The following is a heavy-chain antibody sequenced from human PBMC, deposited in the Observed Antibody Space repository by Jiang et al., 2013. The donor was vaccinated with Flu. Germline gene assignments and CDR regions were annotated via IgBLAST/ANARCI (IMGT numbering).Heavy chain of an antibody. Sequence: SSSNWWSWVRQPPGRGVEWIGEIYHSGSTNYNPSLKSRVTISVDKSKNQFSLKLSSVTAADTAVYYCARDLRSSSSLDYWGQGTLVTVSS. CDR3: ARDLRSSSSLDY. J-gene: IGHJ4*02. CDR2: IYHSGST. V-gene: IGHV4-4*02. CDR1: SSSNW. D-gene: IGHD6-6*01.